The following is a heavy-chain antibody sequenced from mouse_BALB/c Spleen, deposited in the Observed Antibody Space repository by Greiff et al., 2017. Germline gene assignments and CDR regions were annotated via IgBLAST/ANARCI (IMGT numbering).Heavy chain of an antibody. V-gene: IGHV5-4*02. CDR2: ISDGGSYT. CDR1: GFTFSDYY. Sequence: EVKLVESGGGLVKPGGSLKLSCAASGFTFSDYYMYWVRQTPAKRLEWVATISDGGSYTYYPDSVKGRFTISRDNAKNNLYLQMSSLKSEDTAMYYCARDLMDYWGQGTSVTVAS. J-gene: IGHJ4*01. CDR3: ARDLMDY.